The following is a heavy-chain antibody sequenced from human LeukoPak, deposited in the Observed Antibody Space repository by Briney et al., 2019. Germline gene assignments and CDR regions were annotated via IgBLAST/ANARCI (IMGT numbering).Heavy chain of an antibody. Sequence: GESLKISCMGSGYSFTSYWIGWVRQMPGKGLEWMGIIYPGDSDTRYSPSFQGQVTISADKSISTAYLQWSSLKASDTAMYYCARLYYYDSRALAHWGQGTLVTVSS. CDR2: IYPGDSDT. D-gene: IGHD3-22*01. J-gene: IGHJ4*02. CDR1: GYSFTSYW. CDR3: ARLYYYDSRALAH. V-gene: IGHV5-51*01.